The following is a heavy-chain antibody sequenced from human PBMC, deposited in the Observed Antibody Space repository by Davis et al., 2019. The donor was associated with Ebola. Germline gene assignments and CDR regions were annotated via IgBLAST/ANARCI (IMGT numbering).Heavy chain of an antibody. CDR2: IYHTGDT. Sequence: MPSETLSLTCAVDGGSFSAYYWSWIRQPPGKGLEWIGEIYHTGDTNYNPSLKGRVTISVDKSKNQFSLKLTSVTAADTAVYYCARDYYDSSGYLYYFDSWGQGTLVTVSS. CDR3: ARDYYDSSGYLYYFDS. J-gene: IGHJ4*02. V-gene: IGHV4-34*01. CDR1: GGSFSAYY. D-gene: IGHD3-22*01.